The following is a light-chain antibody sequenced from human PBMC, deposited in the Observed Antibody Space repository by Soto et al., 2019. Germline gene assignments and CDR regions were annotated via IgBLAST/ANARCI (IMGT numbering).Light chain of an antibody. CDR1: QSVSSY. CDR3: QMHNHGPLIT. Sequence: EIVMTQFPATLSVTPGEKATLSCRASQSVSSYLAWYQQKPGQTPRLLIYDTSTRATGIPARFSASGSWTKFILPISSLRSEDLAICYCQMHNHGPLITFAQGTRLPI. CDR2: DTS. J-gene: IGKJ5*01. V-gene: IGKV3-15*01.